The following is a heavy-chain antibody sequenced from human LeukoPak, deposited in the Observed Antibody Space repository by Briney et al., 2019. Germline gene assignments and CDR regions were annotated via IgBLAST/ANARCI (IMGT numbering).Heavy chain of an antibody. D-gene: IGHD3-9*01. CDR3: ALSDILTTYYDAFNI. CDR1: GYTFTKSY. V-gene: IGHV1-2*02. J-gene: IGHJ3*02. Sequence: ASVKVSCKASGYTFTKSYIHWLRQAPGQGLEWMGWINPNSGGTNSAQKFQGRVTMNRDTSISTAYMDLSRLKSDDTAVYYCALSDILTTYYDAFNIWGQGTMVTVSS. CDR2: INPNSGGT.